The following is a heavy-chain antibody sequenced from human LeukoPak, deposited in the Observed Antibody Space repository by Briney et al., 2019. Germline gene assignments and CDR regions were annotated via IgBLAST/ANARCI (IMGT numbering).Heavy chain of an antibody. V-gene: IGHV3-21*01. Sequence: GGSLRLSCAASGFTFSSYSMNWVRQAPGKGLEWVSSISSSSSYIYYADSVKGRFTISSDNAKNSLYLQMNSLRAEDTAVYYCARARVVVDYYYYYGMDVWGQGTTVTVSS. CDR3: ARARVVVDYYYYYGMDV. D-gene: IGHD3-22*01. CDR1: GFTFSSYS. CDR2: ISSSSSYI. J-gene: IGHJ6*02.